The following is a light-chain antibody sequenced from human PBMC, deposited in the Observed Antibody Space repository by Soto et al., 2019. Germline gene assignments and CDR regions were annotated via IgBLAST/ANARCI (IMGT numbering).Light chain of an antibody. V-gene: IGKV3-20*01. CDR2: DAS. CDR3: QQYGGSPRT. CDR1: QSVSSSS. J-gene: IGKJ1*01. Sequence: IVLTQSPGTLSLSPRERATLSCSASQSVSSSSLAWYQQNRGQAPRLLIHDASSRATGIPDRFSGSGSRTDFTLTISRLEPEDFAVYYCQQYGGSPRTFGQGTKVDIK.